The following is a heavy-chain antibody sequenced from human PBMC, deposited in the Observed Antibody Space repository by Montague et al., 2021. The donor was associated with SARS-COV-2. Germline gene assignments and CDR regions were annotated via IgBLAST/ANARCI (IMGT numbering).Heavy chain of an antibody. CDR3: ARETYTSGWFRQFDY. V-gene: IGHV4-39*01. J-gene: IGHJ4*02. CDR2: IYYSGTT. D-gene: IGHD6-19*01. Sequence: SETLSLTCTVSGGSISSSNYYWGWIRQPPGKGPEWIGSIYYSGTTXYNPSLQSRVTISVDTSKKQFSLKLSSVTAADTAVYYCARETYTSGWFRQFDYWGQGTLVTVSS. CDR1: GGSISSSNYY.